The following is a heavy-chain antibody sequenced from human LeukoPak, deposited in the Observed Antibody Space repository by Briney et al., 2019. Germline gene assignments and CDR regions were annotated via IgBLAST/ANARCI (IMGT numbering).Heavy chain of an antibody. CDR1: GGSISTYY. Sequence: KPSETLSLTCTVSGGSISTYYWGWIRQPPGKGLEWIGNIYHSGSTYYNPSLKSRITMSVDTSKNQFSLKLSSVTAADTALYYCATDYGDYYFDLWGRGTLVTVSS. CDR2: IYHSGST. V-gene: IGHV4-59*04. D-gene: IGHD4-17*01. CDR3: ATDYGDYYFDL. J-gene: IGHJ2*01.